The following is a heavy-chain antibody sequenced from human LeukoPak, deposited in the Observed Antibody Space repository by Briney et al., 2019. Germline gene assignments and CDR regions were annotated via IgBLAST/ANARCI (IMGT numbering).Heavy chain of an antibody. V-gene: IGHV1-69*04. CDR1: GGTFNTDA. J-gene: IGHJ6*02. CDR3: ARAGINYYYNGMDV. D-gene: IGHD1-1*01. Sequence: SVKVSCKASGGTFNTDAFSWVRQAPGQGLEWMGRIIPMLGIPNYAQKFQGRVTITADTSTRTAYMELSSLRSEDTAVYYCARAGINYYYNGMDVWGQGTTVIVSS. CDR2: IIPMLGIP.